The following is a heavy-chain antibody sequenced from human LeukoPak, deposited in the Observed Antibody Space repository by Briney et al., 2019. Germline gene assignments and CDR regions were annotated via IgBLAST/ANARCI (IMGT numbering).Heavy chain of an antibody. D-gene: IGHD5-12*01. CDR3: ARDSRYDESY. CDR1: GYTFTSYG. V-gene: IGHV1-18*01. J-gene: IGHJ4*02. CDR2: ISAYNGNT. Sequence: GASVNVSCKASGYTFTSYGISWVRQAPGQGLEWMGWISAYNGNTNYAQKFQGRVTMTTDTYTSTAYMELRSLRADDTAVYYCARDSRYDESYWGQGTVVTVSS.